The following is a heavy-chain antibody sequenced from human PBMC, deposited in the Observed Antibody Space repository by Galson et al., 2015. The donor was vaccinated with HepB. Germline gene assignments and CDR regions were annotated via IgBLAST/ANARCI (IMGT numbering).Heavy chain of an antibody. J-gene: IGHJ4*02. CDR1: GFTFSSYE. V-gene: IGHV3-48*03. CDR2: ISSRGSTI. D-gene: IGHD3-22*01. Sequence: SLRLSCAASGFTFSSYEMNWVRQAPGKGLEWVSYISSRGSTIYYADSVKGRFTISRDNAKNSLYLQMNSLRAEDTAVYYCARPSGDYDSRDKYYPIDYWGQGTLVTVSS. CDR3: ARPSGDYDSRDKYYPIDY.